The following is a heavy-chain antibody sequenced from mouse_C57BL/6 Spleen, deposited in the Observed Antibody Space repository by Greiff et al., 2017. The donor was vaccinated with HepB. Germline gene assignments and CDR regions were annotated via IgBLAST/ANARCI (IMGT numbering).Heavy chain of an antibody. CDR3: ARDLYGSSYYYAMDY. CDR1: GFTFSSYA. J-gene: IGHJ4*01. Sequence: EVKLMESGGGLVKPGGSLKLSCAASGFTFSSYAMSWVRQTPEKRLEWVATISDGGSYTYYPDNVKGRFTISRDNAKNNLYLQMSHLKSEDTAMYYCARDLYGSSYYYAMDYWGQGTSVTVSS. V-gene: IGHV5-4*01. D-gene: IGHD1-1*01. CDR2: ISDGGSYT.